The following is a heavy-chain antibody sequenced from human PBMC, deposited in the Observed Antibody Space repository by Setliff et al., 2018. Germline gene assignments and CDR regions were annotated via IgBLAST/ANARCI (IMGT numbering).Heavy chain of an antibody. CDR3: AGEDFDY. CDR1: GGSISSSSYY. V-gene: IGHV4-39*07. J-gene: IGHJ4*02. Sequence: SCTVSGGSISSSSYYWGWIRQPPGKGLEWIGEIYHSGSTNYNPSLESRVTISVDKSKNQFSLKLSSVTAADTAVYYCAGEDFDYWGQGTLVTVSS. CDR2: IYHSGST.